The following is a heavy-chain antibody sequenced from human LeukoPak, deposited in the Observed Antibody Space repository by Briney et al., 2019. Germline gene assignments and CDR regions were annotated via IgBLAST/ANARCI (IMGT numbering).Heavy chain of an antibody. CDR2: INHSGST. J-gene: IGHJ4*02. CDR3: ARGIAATGQYYFDY. D-gene: IGHD6-13*01. Sequence: SETLSLTCAVYGGSFSGYYWSWIRQPPGKGLEWIGEINHSGSTNYNPSLKSRVTISVDTSKNQFSLKLSSVTAADTAVYYCARGIAATGQYYFDYWGQGTLATVSS. CDR1: GGSFSGYY. V-gene: IGHV4-34*01.